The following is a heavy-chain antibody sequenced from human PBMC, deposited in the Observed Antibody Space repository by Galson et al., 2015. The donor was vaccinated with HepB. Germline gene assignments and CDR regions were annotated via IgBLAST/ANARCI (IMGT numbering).Heavy chain of an antibody. CDR2: ISYDGSDK. Sequence: SLRLSCAASGFTFSSYGMHWVRQAPGKGLEWVAVISYDGSDKYYADSVKGRFTISRDNSKNTLYLQMNSLRAEDTAVYYCAKDLRAGDYFDYWGQGTLVTVSS. D-gene: IGHD3-10*01. CDR3: AKDLRAGDYFDY. V-gene: IGHV3-30*18. CDR1: GFTFSSYG. J-gene: IGHJ4*02.